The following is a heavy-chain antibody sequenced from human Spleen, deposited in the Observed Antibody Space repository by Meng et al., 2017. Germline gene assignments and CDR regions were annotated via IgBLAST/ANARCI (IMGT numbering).Heavy chain of an antibody. D-gene: IGHD5-24*01. Sequence: SETLSLTCTVSGGSISSSSYYWGWIRQPPGKGLEWIASIYYSGSTHYNPSLKNRVTISIDTSRNQFSLKLSSVTAADTAVYYCVAGGDGYNLKFGSWGQGTLVTVSS. J-gene: IGHJ4*02. V-gene: IGHV4-39*07. CDR3: VAGGDGYNLKFGS. CDR2: IYYSGST. CDR1: GGSISSSSYY.